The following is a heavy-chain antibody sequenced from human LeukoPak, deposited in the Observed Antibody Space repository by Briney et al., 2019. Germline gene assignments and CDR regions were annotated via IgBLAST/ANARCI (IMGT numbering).Heavy chain of an antibody. CDR1: GYTFTGYY. Sequence: SVKVSCKASGYTFTGYYMHWVRQAPGQGLEWIGGIIPIFVTANYAQKFQGRATITADESTSTAYMELSSLRSEDTAVYYCAISFVSVRDYYYYYYMDVWGKGTTVTVSS. D-gene: IGHD2-21*01. V-gene: IGHV1-69*13. J-gene: IGHJ6*03. CDR3: AISFVSVRDYYYYYYMDV. CDR2: IIPIFVTA.